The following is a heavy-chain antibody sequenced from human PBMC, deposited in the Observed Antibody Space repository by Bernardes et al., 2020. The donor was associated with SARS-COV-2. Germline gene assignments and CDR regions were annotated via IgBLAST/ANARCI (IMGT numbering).Heavy chain of an antibody. D-gene: IGHD3-3*01. J-gene: IGHJ6*02. CDR3: ARAKRFLEWLLYVDYYYYGMDV. V-gene: IGHV4-34*01. CDR1: GGSFSGYY. Sequence: SETLSLTCAVYGGSFSGYYWSWIRQPPGKGLEWIGEINHSGSTNYNPSLKSRVTISVDTSKNQFSLKLSSVTAADTAVYYCARAKRFLEWLLYVDYYYYGMDVWGQGTTVTGSS. CDR2: INHSGST.